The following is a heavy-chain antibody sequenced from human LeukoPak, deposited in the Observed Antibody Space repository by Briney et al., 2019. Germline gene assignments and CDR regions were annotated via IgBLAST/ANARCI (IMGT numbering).Heavy chain of an antibody. CDR2: IRSDGGEE. V-gene: IGHV3-30*02. J-gene: IGHJ6*03. CDR1: GFTFNNYG. Sequence: GGSLRLSCAASGFTFNNYGMHWVRQAPGKGLEWVSFIRSDGGEEYYADSVKGRFTISRDNAKNSLYLQMNSLRAEDTAVYYCAKKHYYYYYMDVWGKGTTVTVSS. CDR3: AKKHYYYYYMDV.